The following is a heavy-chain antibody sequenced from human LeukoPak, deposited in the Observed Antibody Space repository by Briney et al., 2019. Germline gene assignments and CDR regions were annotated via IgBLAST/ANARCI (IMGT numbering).Heavy chain of an antibody. D-gene: IGHD3-10*01. CDR3: ARDYYGSRSSGFDP. Sequence: VASVKVSCKASGYTFTNYAMHWVRQAPGQRLEWMGWINTGNGNTKYSQEFQGRVTITRDTSANTAYMELSSLRSEDTAVYYCARDYYGSRSSGFDPWGQGTLVTVSS. CDR2: INTGNGNT. V-gene: IGHV1-3*03. CDR1: GYTFTNYA. J-gene: IGHJ5*02.